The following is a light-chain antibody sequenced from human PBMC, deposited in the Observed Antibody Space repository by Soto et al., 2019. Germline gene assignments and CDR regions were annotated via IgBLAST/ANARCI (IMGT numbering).Light chain of an antibody. J-gene: IGKJ2*01. CDR2: AAS. CDR3: QQYDNSLYT. CDR1: QSVSSTY. Sequence: EIVLTQSPGTLSLSPGERATLSCRASQSVSSTYLAWYQQKPGQPPRLLIYAASSRATGIPDRFSGTGSGTDFNLTISRLEPEDFAVYYCQQYDNSLYTFGPGTKLEIK. V-gene: IGKV3-20*01.